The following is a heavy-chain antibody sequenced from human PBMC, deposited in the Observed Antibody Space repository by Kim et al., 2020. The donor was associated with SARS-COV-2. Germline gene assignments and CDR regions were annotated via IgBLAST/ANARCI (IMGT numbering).Heavy chain of an antibody. V-gene: IGHV3-30-3*01. CDR2: ISYDGSNK. Sequence: GGSLRLSCAASGFTFSSYAMHWVRQAPGKGLEWVAVISYDGSNKYYADSVKGRFTISRDNSKNTLYLQMNSLRAEDTAVYYCARDLSPGYCSSTSCSILIYWGQGTLVTVSS. J-gene: IGHJ4*02. CDR1: GFTFSSYA. CDR3: ARDLSPGYCSSTSCSILIY. D-gene: IGHD2-2*01.